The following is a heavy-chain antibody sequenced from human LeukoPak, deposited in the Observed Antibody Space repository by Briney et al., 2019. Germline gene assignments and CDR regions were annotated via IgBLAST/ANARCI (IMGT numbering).Heavy chain of an antibody. D-gene: IGHD5-12*01. Sequence: SETLSLTCTASGGSLSSGSYYWSWIRQPPGKGLEWIGYIYYSGSTNYNPSLKSRVTISVDTSKNQFSLNLSSVTAADTAMYYCARDGGDSGYGSFDYWGQGTLVTVSS. CDR3: ARDGGDSGYGSFDY. J-gene: IGHJ4*02. CDR1: GGSLSSGSYY. CDR2: IYYSGST. V-gene: IGHV4-61*01.